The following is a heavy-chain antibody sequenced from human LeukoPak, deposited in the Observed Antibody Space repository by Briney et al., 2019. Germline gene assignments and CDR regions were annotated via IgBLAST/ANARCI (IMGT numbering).Heavy chain of an antibody. Sequence: GGSLRLSCAASGFTFSSYGMHWVRQAPGKGLEWVAVISYDGSNKYYADSVKGRFTISRDNSKNTLYLQMNSLRAEDTAVYYCAKGHDYGGNSYYYYGMDVWGQGTTVTVSS. V-gene: IGHV3-30*18. CDR1: GFTFSSYG. CDR2: ISYDGSNK. J-gene: IGHJ6*02. D-gene: IGHD4-23*01. CDR3: AKGHDYGGNSYYYYGMDV.